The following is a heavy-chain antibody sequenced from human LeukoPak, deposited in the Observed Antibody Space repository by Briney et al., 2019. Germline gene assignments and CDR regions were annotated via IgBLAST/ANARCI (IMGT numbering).Heavy chain of an antibody. J-gene: IGHJ3*02. V-gene: IGHV3-66*02. D-gene: IGHD5-24*01. CDR2: IYSGGST. CDR3: AREGNGYNYNDAFDI. CDR1: GFTVSSNY. Sequence: PGGSLRRSCAASGFTVSSNYMSWVRQAPGKGLEWGSVIYSGGSTYYADSVKGRFTISRDNSKNTLYLQMNSLRAEDTAVYYCAREGNGYNYNDAFDIWGQGTMVTVSS.